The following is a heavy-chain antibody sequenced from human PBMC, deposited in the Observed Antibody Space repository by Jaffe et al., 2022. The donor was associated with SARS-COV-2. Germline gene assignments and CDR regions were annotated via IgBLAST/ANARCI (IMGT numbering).Heavy chain of an antibody. CDR3: ARLQVLERRPDHFYFLDA. D-gene: IGHD1-1*01. Sequence: EVQLEQSGAEVKKPGESLKISCKGSGYFFSKYWIGWVRQMPGKGLEWMGIIYPGDSDTRYSPSFLGQVTISADKSISTAYLQWSSLKASDTAMYYCARLQVLERRPDHFYFLDAWGKGTSVTVSS. V-gene: IGHV5-51*01. CDR1: GYFFSKYW. J-gene: IGHJ6*03. CDR2: IYPGDSDT.